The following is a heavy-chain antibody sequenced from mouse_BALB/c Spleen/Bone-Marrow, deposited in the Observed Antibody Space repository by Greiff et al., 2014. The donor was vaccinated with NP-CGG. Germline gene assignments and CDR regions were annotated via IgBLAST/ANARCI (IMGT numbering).Heavy chain of an antibody. CDR1: GYIFTDYA. J-gene: IGHJ2*01. D-gene: IGHD1-1*01. Sequence: QVQLKESGPELVRPGVSVKISCKDSGYIFTDYAMHWVKQSHAKSLEWIGVTSTYSGNTNYNQKFKGKATMTVDKSSSTAYMELARLTSEDSAIYYCARSYYGFQYYFDYWGQGTTLTVSS. V-gene: IGHV1-67*01. CDR3: ARSYYGFQYYFDY. CDR2: TSTYSGNT.